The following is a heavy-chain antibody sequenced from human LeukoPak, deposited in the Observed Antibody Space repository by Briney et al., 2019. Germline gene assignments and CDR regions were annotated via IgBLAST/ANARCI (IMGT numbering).Heavy chain of an antibody. CDR1: GFTFSSYD. CDR2: IWYDGINK. Sequence: GGSLRLSCAASGFTFSSYDMHWVRQAPGKGLERVAVIWYDGINKYYVDSVKGRFTISRDNSKNTLYLQMNSLRAEDTAVYYCARDRDVWGQGTLVTVSS. V-gene: IGHV3-33*01. J-gene: IGHJ4*02. CDR3: ARDRDV.